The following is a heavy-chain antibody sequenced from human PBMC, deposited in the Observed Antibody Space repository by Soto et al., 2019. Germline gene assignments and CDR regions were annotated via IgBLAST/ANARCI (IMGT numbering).Heavy chain of an antibody. J-gene: IGHJ4*02. Sequence: QMQLVQSGPEVKKPGTSVKVSCTASGFNFTSSAVQWVRQARGQRLVLRGWIVVGSGNTNYAQKFQERVTITRDMSTRTAYMELSSLRAEDTAVYYCAAALHDYGDYVGFYFDYWGQGTLVTVSS. D-gene: IGHD4-17*01. CDR3: AAALHDYGDYVGFYFDY. CDR1: GFNFTSSA. V-gene: IGHV1-58*01. CDR2: IVVGSGNT.